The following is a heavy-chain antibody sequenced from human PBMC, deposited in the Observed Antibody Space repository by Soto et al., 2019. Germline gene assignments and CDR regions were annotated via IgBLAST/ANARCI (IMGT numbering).Heavy chain of an antibody. D-gene: IGHD2-8*02. CDR3: ARDKITGLFDY. CDR1: GGSISTSNSY. Sequence: SETLSLTCTVSGGSISTSNSYWGWIRQPPEKGLGWIASIPYSGRTYYNPSLKSRVTISVDTSKNQFSLKLTSVTAADTAVYYCARDKITGLFDYWGQGTLVTVSS. CDR2: IPYSGRT. V-gene: IGHV4-39*07. J-gene: IGHJ4*02.